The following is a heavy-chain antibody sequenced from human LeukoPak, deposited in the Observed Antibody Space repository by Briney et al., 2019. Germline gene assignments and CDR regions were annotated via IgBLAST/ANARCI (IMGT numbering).Heavy chain of an antibody. CDR3: GRGYGPNSSGWDS. CDR1: GGSISSNY. CDR2: IYYSGST. J-gene: IGHJ4*02. V-gene: IGHV4-59*01. D-gene: IGHD6-19*01. Sequence: SETLSLTCTVSGGSISSNYWSWIRQPPGKGLKWIGYIYYSGSTNYNPSLKSRVTISVDTSKNQFSLKLTSVTAADTAVYYCGRGYGPNSSGWDSWGQGTLVTVSS.